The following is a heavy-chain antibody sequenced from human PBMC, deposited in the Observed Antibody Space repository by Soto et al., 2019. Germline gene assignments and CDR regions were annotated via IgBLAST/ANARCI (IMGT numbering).Heavy chain of an antibody. V-gene: IGHV3-9*01. D-gene: IGHD3-3*01. J-gene: IGHJ6*02. Sequence: EVQLVESGGGLVHPGGSLRLSCVASGFTFDDHVMHWVRQVPVKGLEGVGHITWDGYSIGYGGSVRGRFTISRDNAKDTLYLQMNSLRPEDTALYYCARSWSGSTSGRVDVWGQGTTVTVSS. CDR2: ITWDGYSI. CDR1: GFTFDDHV. CDR3: ARSWSGSTSGRVDV.